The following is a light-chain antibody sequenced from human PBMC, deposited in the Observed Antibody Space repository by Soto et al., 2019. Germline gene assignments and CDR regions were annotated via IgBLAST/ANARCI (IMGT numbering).Light chain of an antibody. J-gene: IGKJ2*01. CDR2: EDF. Sequence: EIVLTQSPGTLSLSPGERATLSCRSSENLSSMYLAWYQKKPGQPPRLLIYEDFTRAAGVPDRFSGSGSGTDLALTIGRLEAEDVAVYYCQQFWISPPYLFGQGTRLEIK. V-gene: IGKV3-20*01. CDR1: ENLSSMY. CDR3: QQFWISPPYL.